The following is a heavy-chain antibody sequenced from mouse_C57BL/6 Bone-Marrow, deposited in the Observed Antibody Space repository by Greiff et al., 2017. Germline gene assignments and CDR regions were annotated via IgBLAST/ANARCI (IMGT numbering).Heavy chain of an antibody. D-gene: IGHD1-1*01. CDR3: TRDYGSSGAWFAY. J-gene: IGHJ3*01. Sequence: QVQLQQSGAELVRPGASVTLSCKASGYTFTDYEMHWVKQTPVHGLEWIGAIDPETGGTAYDQKFKGKAILTADKSSSTAYLELRSLTSADSAVYYCTRDYGSSGAWFAYWGQGTLVTVSA. CDR2: IDPETGGT. V-gene: IGHV1-15*01. CDR1: GYTFTDYE.